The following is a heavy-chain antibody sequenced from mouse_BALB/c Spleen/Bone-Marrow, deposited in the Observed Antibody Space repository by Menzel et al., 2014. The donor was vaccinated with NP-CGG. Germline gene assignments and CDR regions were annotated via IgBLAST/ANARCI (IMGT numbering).Heavy chain of an antibody. CDR1: GFNIKDTY. CDR2: IDPTNGNT. Sequence: FQLQQPGAELVKPGASVKLSCTASGFNIKDTYMHWVKQRPEQGLEWIGRIDPTNGNTKYDPKFQGKATITADTSSNTAYLQLSSLTSEDTAVYYCASYYYGSSLFAYWGQGTLVTVSA. CDR3: ASYYYGSSLFAY. D-gene: IGHD1-1*01. J-gene: IGHJ3*01. V-gene: IGHV14-3*02.